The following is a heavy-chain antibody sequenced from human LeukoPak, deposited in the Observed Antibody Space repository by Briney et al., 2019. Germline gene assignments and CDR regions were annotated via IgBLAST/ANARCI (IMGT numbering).Heavy chain of an antibody. CDR1: GGSISSYS. V-gene: IGHV4-30-2*01. CDR3: ARAPGLYYYYGMDV. J-gene: IGHJ6*02. Sequence: SETLSLTCTVSGGSISSYSWSWIRQPPGKGLEWIGYIYHSGSTYYNPSLKSRVTISVDRSKNQFSLKLSSVTAADTAVYYCARAPGLYYYYGMDVWGQGTTVTVSS. CDR2: IYHSGST.